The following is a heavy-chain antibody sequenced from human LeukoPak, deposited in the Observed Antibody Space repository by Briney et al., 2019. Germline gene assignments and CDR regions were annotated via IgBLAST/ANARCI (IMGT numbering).Heavy chain of an antibody. D-gene: IGHD3-16*01. Sequence: PSETLSLTCTVSGGSISSYYWSWIRQPPGKGLEWIGYIYYSGSTNYNPSLKSRVTISVDTSKNQFSLKLNSLTTADTAVYYCTRGAGWLIDYWGQGILVTVSS. CDR3: TRGAGWLIDY. J-gene: IGHJ4*02. CDR1: GGSISSYY. V-gene: IGHV4-59*01. CDR2: IYYSGST.